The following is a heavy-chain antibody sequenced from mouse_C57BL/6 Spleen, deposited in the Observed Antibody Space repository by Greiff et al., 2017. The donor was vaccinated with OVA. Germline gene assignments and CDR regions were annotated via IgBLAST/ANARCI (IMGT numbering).Heavy chain of an antibody. V-gene: IGHV1-76*01. Sequence: VQLQQSGAELVRPGASVKLSCKASGYTFTDYYINWVKQRPGQGLEWIARIYPGSGNTYYNEKFKGKATLTAEKSSSTAYMQLSSLTSEDSAVYFCARSGGEAMDYWGQGTSVTVSS. J-gene: IGHJ4*01. CDR2: IYPGSGNT. CDR1: GYTFTDYY. D-gene: IGHD3-2*02. CDR3: ARSGGEAMDY.